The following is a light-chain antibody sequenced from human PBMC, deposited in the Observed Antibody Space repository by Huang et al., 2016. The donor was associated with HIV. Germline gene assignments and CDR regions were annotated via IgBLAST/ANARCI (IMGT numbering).Light chain of an antibody. V-gene: IGKV1-NL1*01. J-gene: IGKJ2*01. CDR2: AAS. Sequence: DIQMTQSPSSLSASIGDRVTITCRASQGISNSLAWYQQKPGKAPTLLLYAASRLKSGVPSRFSGSGSGTTYTLTISSLRPEDFATFYCQQYFTTPPWTFGQGTKLEIK. CDR1: QGISNS. CDR3: QQYFTTPPWT.